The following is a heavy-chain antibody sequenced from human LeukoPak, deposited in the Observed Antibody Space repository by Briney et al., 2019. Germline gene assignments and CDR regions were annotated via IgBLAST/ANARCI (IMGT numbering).Heavy chain of an antibody. V-gene: IGHV4-59*08. D-gene: IGHD6-19*01. CDR3: ARHSDIAVADTPHFDY. Sequence: KTSETLSLTCTVSGGSIGSYYWSWIRQPPGKGLEWIGYIYYSGSTNYNPSLKSRVTISVDTSKNQFSLKLSSVTAADTAVYYCARHSDIAVADTPHFDYWGQGTLVTVSS. CDR2: IYYSGST. J-gene: IGHJ4*02. CDR1: GGSIGSYY.